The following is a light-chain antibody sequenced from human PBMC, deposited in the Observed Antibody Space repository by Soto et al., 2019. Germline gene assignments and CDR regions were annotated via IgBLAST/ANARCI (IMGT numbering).Light chain of an antibody. Sequence: ETVLTQSPGTLSLSPGERATLSCRASQSVSSSYLAWYQQKPGQAPRLLIYGASSRATGITDRFSGSGSGTDLTLTISRLEPEDFAVYYCQQYGSSPLLTFGGGTKVEIK. V-gene: IGKV3-20*01. CDR1: QSVSSSY. CDR2: GAS. CDR3: QQYGSSPLLT. J-gene: IGKJ4*01.